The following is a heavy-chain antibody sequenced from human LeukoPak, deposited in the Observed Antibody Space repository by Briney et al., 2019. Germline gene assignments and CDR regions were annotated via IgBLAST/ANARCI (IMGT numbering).Heavy chain of an antibody. CDR3: ARDLAYFDY. V-gene: IGHV3-66*01. Sequence: GGSLRLSCAASGFTLSSNYMSWVRQAPGKGLEWVSVIYSGGSTYYADSVKGRFTISRDNSKNTLYLQMNSLRAEDTAVYYCARDLAYFDYWGQGTLVTVSS. J-gene: IGHJ4*02. D-gene: IGHD3-16*01. CDR2: IYSGGST. CDR1: GFTLSSNY.